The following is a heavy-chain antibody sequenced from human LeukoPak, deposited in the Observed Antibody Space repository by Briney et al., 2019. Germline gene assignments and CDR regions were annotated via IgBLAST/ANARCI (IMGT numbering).Heavy chain of an antibody. D-gene: IGHD3-22*01. Sequence: ASVKVSCKASGNTFTSYYMHWVRQAPGQGLEWMGIINPSGGSTSYAQKFQGRVTMTRDTSTSTVYMELSSLRSEDTAVYYCASARRDSSGYYLHFDYWGQGTLVTVSS. CDR2: INPSGGST. CDR3: ASARRDSSGYYLHFDY. V-gene: IGHV1-46*01. J-gene: IGHJ4*02. CDR1: GNTFTSYY.